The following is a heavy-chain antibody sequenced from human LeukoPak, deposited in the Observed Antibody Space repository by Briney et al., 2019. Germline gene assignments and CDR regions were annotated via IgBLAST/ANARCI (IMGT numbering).Heavy chain of an antibody. D-gene: IGHD3-22*01. CDR2: ISGSGVST. CDR1: GFTFSDYS. CDR3: AKHNSYYDSSGYPDN. J-gene: IGHJ4*02. Sequence: GGSLRLSCAASGFTFSDYSMNWVRQAPGKGLEWVSAISGSGVSTYYADSVKGRFTVSRDNSKNTLYLQMSSLRAEDTAVYYCAKHNSYYDSSGYPDNWGQGTLVTVSS. V-gene: IGHV3-23*01.